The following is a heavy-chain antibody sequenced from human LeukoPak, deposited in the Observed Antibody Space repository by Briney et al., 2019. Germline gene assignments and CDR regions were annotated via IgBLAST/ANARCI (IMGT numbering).Heavy chain of an antibody. CDR3: ARVKQDYYDSSGYWYYFDY. Sequence: SETLSLTCTVSGGSISSYYWSWIRQPPGKGLEWIGSIYHSGSTYYNPSLKSRVTISVDTSKNQFSLKLSSVTAADTAVYYCARVKQDYYDSSGYWYYFDYWGQGTLVTVSS. J-gene: IGHJ4*02. CDR1: GGSISSYY. CDR2: IYHSGST. D-gene: IGHD3-22*01. V-gene: IGHV4-38-2*02.